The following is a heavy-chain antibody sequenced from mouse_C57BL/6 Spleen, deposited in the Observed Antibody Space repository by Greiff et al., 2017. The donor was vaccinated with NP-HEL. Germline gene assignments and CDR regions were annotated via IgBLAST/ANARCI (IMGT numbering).Heavy chain of an antibody. CDR1: GYTFTSYW. V-gene: IGHV1-55*01. J-gene: IGHJ3*01. CDR3: ARCGYDYDQAWFAY. CDR2: IYPGSGST. D-gene: IGHD2-4*01. Sequence: QVQLQQPGAELVKPGASVKMSCKASGYTFTSYWISWVKQRPGQGLEWIGDIYPGSGSTNYNEKFKSKATLTVDTSSSTAYMQLSSLTSEDSAVYYCARCGYDYDQAWFAYWGQGTLVTVSA.